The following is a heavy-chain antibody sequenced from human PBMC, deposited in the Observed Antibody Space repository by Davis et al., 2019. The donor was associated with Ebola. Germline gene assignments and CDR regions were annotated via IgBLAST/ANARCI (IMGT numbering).Heavy chain of an antibody. V-gene: IGHV4-34*01. CDR3: ARILVVPAAMRGSYYYYGMDV. CDR1: GGSFSGYY. D-gene: IGHD2-2*01. Sequence: SETLSLTCAVYGGSFSGYYWSWIRQPPGKGLEWIGEINHSGSTNYNPSLKSRVTISVDTSKNQFSLKLNSVTASDTAVYYCARILVVPAAMRGSYYYYGMDVWGKGTTVTVSS. CDR2: INHSGST. J-gene: IGHJ6*04.